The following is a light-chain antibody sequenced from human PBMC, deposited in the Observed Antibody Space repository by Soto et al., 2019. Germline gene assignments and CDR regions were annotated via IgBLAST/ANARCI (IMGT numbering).Light chain of an antibody. V-gene: IGLV2-8*01. CDR3: SSYAGSNNLV. Sequence: QSALTQPPSASGSPGQSVTISCTGTISDVGGYHYVSWYQQHPGKAPKLMIHEVTKRPSGVPDRFSGSKSGNTASLTVSGLQGEDEADYYCSSYAGSNNLVFGGGTKVTVL. CDR2: EVT. J-gene: IGLJ2*01. CDR1: ISDVGGYHY.